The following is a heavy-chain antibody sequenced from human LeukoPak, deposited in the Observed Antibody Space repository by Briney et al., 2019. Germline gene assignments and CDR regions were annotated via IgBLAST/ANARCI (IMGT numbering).Heavy chain of an antibody. D-gene: IGHD6-6*01. CDR3: AKDFSARTSVDYYCMDV. V-gene: IGHV3-23*01. CDR2: ISGSGGST. CDR1: GFTFSSYA. Sequence: PGGSLRLSCAASGFTFSSYAMTWVRQAPGKGLEWVSAISGSGGSTYYADSVKGRFTISRDNSKNTLYLQMNSLRAEDTAVYYCAKDFSARTSVDYYCMDVWGKGSTVTVSS. J-gene: IGHJ6*03.